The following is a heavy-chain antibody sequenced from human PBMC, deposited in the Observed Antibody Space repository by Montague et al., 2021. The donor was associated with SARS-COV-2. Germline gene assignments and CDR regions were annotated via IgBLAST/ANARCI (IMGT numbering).Heavy chain of an antibody. CDR2: IYTSGST. CDR1: GGSISSGSYY. D-gene: IGHD2-21*01. CDR3: ARVVGFDFDY. J-gene: IGHJ4*02. V-gene: IGHV4-61*02. Sequence: TLSLTCTVSGGSISSGSYYWSWLRQPAGKGLEWIGRIYTSGSTNYNPSLKSRVTISVDTSKNQFSLKLSPVTAADTAVYYCARVVGFDFDYWGQGTLVTVSS.